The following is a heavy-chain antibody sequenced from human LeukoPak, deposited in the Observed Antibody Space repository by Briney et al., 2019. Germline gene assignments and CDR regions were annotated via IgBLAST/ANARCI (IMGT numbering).Heavy chain of an antibody. CDR1: GFTFSSYS. Sequence: PGGSLRLSCAASGFTFSSYSMNWVRQAPGKGLEWVSSISSSSSYIYYADSVKGRFTISRDNAKNSLYLQMNSLRAEDTAVYYCARDIGDGYNWGFVSFDIWGQGTMVTVSS. D-gene: IGHD5-24*01. J-gene: IGHJ3*02. V-gene: IGHV3-21*01. CDR2: ISSSSSYI. CDR3: ARDIGDGYNWGFVSFDI.